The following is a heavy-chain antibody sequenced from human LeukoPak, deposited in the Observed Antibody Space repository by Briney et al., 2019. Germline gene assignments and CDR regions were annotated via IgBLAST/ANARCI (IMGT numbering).Heavy chain of an antibody. CDR1: GYTFSAFY. CDR2: INPNSGGT. D-gene: IGHD1-26*01. Sequence: GASVKVSCKTSGYTFSAFYMHWVRQAPGQGPEWMGWINPNSGGTNYAQKFQGRVTMTRDTSISTAYMELSRLRSDDTAVYYCARGGRELLFWFDPWGQGTLVTVSS. J-gene: IGHJ5*02. V-gene: IGHV1-2*02. CDR3: ARGGRELLFWFDP.